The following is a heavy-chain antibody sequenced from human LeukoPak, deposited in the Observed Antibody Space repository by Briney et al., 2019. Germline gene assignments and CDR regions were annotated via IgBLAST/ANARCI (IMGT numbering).Heavy chain of an antibody. CDR3: ARHERDAISGSLDY. V-gene: IGHV4-39*01. Sequence: SETLSLTCSVSGDSISRDSHYWGWIRQPPGKGLEWIATVYYTGRTFYSASLRSRVTISLDTSKNQFSLKLRSMTAADTAVYFCARHERDAISGSLDYWGQGILVTVSS. CDR2: VYYTGRT. J-gene: IGHJ4*02. CDR1: GDSISRDSHY. D-gene: IGHD1-26*01.